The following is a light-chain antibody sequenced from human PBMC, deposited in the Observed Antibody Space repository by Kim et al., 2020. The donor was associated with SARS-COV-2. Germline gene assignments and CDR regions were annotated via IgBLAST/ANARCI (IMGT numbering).Light chain of an antibody. Sequence: SASVGDRVTITCRASQSISSWLAWYQQKPGKAPKLLIYKASSLESGVPSRFSGSGSGTEFTLTISSLQPDDFATYYCQQYSTYSTFGQGTKVDIK. V-gene: IGKV1-5*03. J-gene: IGKJ1*01. CDR1: QSISSW. CDR2: KAS. CDR3: QQYSTYST.